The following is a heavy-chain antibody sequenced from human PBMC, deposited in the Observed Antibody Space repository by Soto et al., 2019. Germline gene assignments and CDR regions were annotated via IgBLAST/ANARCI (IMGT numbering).Heavy chain of an antibody. D-gene: IGHD3-9*01. CDR1: GASISNSF. CDR3: ARGSRHFDWLPDY. Sequence: SETLSLTCTVSGASISNSFWNWIRKPAGKGLEWIGRIHSSGSTNYNPSLKSRVAMSVDTSKHQFSLKVSSVTAADTAVYYCARGSRHFDWLPDYWGQGTQVTVSS. J-gene: IGHJ4*02. CDR2: IHSSGST. V-gene: IGHV4-4*07.